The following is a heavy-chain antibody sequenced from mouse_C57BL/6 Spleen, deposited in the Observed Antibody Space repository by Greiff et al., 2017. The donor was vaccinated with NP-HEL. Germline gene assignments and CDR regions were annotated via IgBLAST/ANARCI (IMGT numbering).Heavy chain of an antibody. CDR2: IDPSDSET. J-gene: IGHJ4*01. D-gene: IGHD1-1*01. Sequence: VQLQQPGAELVRPGSSVKLSCKASGYTFTSYWMHWVKQRPIQGLEWIGNIDPSDSETHYNQKFKDKATLTVDKSSSTAYMQLSSLTSEDSAVYYCARDGYYGSSLYAMDYWGQGTSVTVSS. V-gene: IGHV1-52*01. CDR1: GYTFTSYW. CDR3: ARDGYYGSSLYAMDY.